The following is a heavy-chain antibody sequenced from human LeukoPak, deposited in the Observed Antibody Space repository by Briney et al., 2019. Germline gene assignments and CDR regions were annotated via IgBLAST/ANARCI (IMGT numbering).Heavy chain of an antibody. D-gene: IGHD2-2*01. V-gene: IGHV1-2*02. CDR1: GYTFTGYY. Sequence: GASVKVSCKASGYTFTGYYMHWVRRAPGQGLEWMGWINPNSGGTNYAQKFQGRVTMTRDTSISTAYMELSRLRSDDTAVYYCAREEFVGYCSSTSCYRVLDYWGQGTLVTVSS. CDR2: INPNSGGT. J-gene: IGHJ4*02. CDR3: AREEFVGYCSSTSCYRVLDY.